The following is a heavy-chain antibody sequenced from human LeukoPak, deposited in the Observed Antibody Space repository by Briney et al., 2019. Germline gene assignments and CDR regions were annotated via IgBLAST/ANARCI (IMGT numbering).Heavy chain of an antibody. Sequence: SETLSLTCAVYGGSFSGYYWSWIRQPPGKGLEWIGEINHSGSTNYNPSLKSRVTISVDTSKNQFSLKLSSVTAADTAVYYCARVRLHLTGYYREVKHLDIWGQGTMATVSS. CDR1: GGSFSGYY. J-gene: IGHJ3*02. CDR3: ARVRLHLTGYYREVKHLDI. V-gene: IGHV4-34*01. D-gene: IGHD3-9*01. CDR2: INHSGST.